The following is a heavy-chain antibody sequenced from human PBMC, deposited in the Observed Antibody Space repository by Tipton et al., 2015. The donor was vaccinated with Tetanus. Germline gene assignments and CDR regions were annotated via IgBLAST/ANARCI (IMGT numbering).Heavy chain of an antibody. D-gene: IGHD3-10*01. CDR3: ARTGWFGHMPAFDS. V-gene: IGHV4-59*01. Sequence: TLSLTCSVSGASISGYYWNWIRQPPGKGLEWIGYIHYTGSTNYNPSLKSRVTLSADTSKSQFSLELISVTPADTAIYYCARTGWFGHMPAFDSWGLGTLVTFSS. CDR2: IHYTGST. CDR1: GASISGYY. J-gene: IGHJ4*02.